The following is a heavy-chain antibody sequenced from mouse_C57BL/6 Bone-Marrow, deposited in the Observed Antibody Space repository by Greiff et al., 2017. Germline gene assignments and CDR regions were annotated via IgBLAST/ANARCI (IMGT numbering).Heavy chain of an antibody. Sequence: EVQVVESGGGLVKPGGSLKLSCAASGFTFSSYAMSWVRQTPEKRLEWVATISDGGSYTYYPDNVKGRFTISRDNAKNNLYLHMSHLKSEDTAMYYCARDECNWGLDVWGTGTTVTV. CDR3: ARDECNWGLDV. D-gene: IGHD4-1*02. CDR1: GFTFSSYA. V-gene: IGHV5-4*01. J-gene: IGHJ1*03. CDR2: ISDGGSYT.